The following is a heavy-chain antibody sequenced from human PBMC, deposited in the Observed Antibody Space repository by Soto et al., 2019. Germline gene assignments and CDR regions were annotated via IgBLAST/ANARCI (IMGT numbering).Heavy chain of an antibody. CDR2: ISYDGSNK. D-gene: IGHD2-15*01. CDR1: GFTFSSYG. Sequence: GGSLRLSCAASGFTFSSYGMHWVRQAPGKGLEWVAVISYDGSNKYYADSVKGRFTISRDNSKNTLYLQMNSLRAEDTAVYYCAKDRIVVVVAATPSLDYWGQGTLVTVSS. V-gene: IGHV3-30*18. CDR3: AKDRIVVVVAATPSLDY. J-gene: IGHJ4*02.